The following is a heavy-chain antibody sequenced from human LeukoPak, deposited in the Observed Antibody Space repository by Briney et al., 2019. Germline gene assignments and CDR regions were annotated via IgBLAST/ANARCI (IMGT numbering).Heavy chain of an antibody. Sequence: PSETLSLTCTVSGNSISSGDYYWGWIRQPPGKGLEWIGSIYYSGSTYYNPSLKSRVTISVDTSKNQFSLKLSSVTAADTAVYYCLGSSGYKDLFDYWGQGTLVTVSS. V-gene: IGHV4-39*07. J-gene: IGHJ4*02. CDR3: LGSSGYKDLFDY. CDR1: GNSISSGDYY. D-gene: IGHD3-22*01. CDR2: IYYSGST.